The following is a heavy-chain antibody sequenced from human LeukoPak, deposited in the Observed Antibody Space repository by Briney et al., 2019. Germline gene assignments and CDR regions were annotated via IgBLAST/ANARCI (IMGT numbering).Heavy chain of an antibody. J-gene: IGHJ5*02. D-gene: IGHD1-7*01. Sequence: GESLKISCKGSGYRFTSYWIRWVRQLPGKGLEWMGNIYPGDSDTRYSPSFQGQVTISADKSIRTAYLQWSSLKAPDTPLYYFVRLFNWNYRVAWIDPCSQGSLVTVS. CDR2: IYPGDSDT. CDR3: VRLFNWNYRVAWIDP. V-gene: IGHV5-51*01. CDR1: GYRFTSYW.